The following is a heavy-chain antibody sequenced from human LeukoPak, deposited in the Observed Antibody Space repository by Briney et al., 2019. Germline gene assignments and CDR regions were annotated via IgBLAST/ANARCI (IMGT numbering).Heavy chain of an antibody. Sequence: SETLSLTCTVSGGSISSYYWSWIRQPPGKGLEWIGYIYYSGSTNYNPSLKSRVTISVDTYKNQFSLKLSSVTAADTAVYYCARGAYRTNSAPDYWGQGTLVTVSS. CDR1: GGSISSYY. CDR2: IYYSGST. V-gene: IGHV4-59*01. J-gene: IGHJ4*02. CDR3: ARGAYRTNSAPDY. D-gene: IGHD1-26*01.